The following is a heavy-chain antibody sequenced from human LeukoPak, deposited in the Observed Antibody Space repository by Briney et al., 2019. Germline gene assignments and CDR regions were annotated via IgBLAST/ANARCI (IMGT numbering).Heavy chain of an antibody. J-gene: IGHJ6*02. D-gene: IGHD4-23*01. Sequence: PSETLSLTCTVSGGSISSYYWSWIRQPPGKGLEWIGYIYYSGSTNYNPSLKSRVTISVDTSKNQFSLKLSSVTATDTAVYYCARGPNDYGGKGGLNGMDVWGQGTTVTVSS. V-gene: IGHV4-59*01. CDR1: GGSISSYY. CDR3: ARGPNDYGGKGGLNGMDV. CDR2: IYYSGST.